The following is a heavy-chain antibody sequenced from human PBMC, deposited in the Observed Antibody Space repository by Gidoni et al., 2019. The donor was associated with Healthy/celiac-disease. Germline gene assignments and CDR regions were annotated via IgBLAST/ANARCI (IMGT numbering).Heavy chain of an antibody. V-gene: IGHV3-7*04. D-gene: IGHD1-20*01. CDR3: ARYNVWFDP. CDR2: IQQDGSEK. Sequence: EVQLVESGGGLVQPGGSLRLSCAPSGFTLSSYWMSWVRQAPGKGLEWVANIQQDGSEKYYADSVKGRFTISRDNAKNSLYLQMNSLRGEDTAVYYCARYNVWFDPWGQGTLVTVSS. CDR1: GFTLSSYW. J-gene: IGHJ5*02.